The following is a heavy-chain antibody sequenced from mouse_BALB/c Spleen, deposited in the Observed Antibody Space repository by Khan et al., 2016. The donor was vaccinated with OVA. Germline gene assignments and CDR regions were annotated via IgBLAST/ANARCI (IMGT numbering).Heavy chain of an antibody. J-gene: IGHJ4*01. CDR3: ARENYYCGSCYAMDY. CDR2: IGPGSSNA. D-gene: IGHD1-1*01. CDR1: GYTFTSYW. V-gene: IGHV1S41*01. Sequence: DLVKPGASVKLSCKASGYTFTSYWINWIKQRPGQGLEWIGRIGPGSSNAYYNDMFKDKATLTVDTSSNTAYIQLSSLSSEDSAVYFCARENYYCGSCYAMDYWGQGTSVTVSA.